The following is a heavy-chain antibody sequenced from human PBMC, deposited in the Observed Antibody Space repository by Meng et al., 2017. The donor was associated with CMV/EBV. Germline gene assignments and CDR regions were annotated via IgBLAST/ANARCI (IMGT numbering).Heavy chain of an antibody. J-gene: IGHJ4*02. CDR1: GFTFSSYA. V-gene: IGHV3-23*03. CDR3: AKPSTRDGYNYDY. CDR2: IYSGGSST. D-gene: IGHD5-24*01. Sequence: GESLKISCAASGFTFSSYAMHWVRQAPGKGLEWVSVIYSGGSSTYYADSVKGRFTISRDNSKNTLYLQMNSLRAEDTAVYYCAKPSTRDGYNYDYWGQGTLVTVSS.